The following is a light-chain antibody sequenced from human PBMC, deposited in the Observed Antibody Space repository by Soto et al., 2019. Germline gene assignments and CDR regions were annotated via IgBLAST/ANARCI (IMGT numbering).Light chain of an antibody. J-gene: IGKJ1*01. V-gene: IGKV1-5*03. Sequence: DIQMTQSPSTLSASVGDRVTITCRASQSISSWLAWYQQKPGKAPKLLIYKASTLKSGVPSRFSGSGSGTEFTLTISSLQPDDFATYYCQQSYSSPWTFGRGTKVDIK. CDR3: QQSYSSPWT. CDR1: QSISSW. CDR2: KAS.